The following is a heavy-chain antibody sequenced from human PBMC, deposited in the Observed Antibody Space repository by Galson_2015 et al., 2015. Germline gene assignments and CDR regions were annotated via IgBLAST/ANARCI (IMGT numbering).Heavy chain of an antibody. CDR3: ARVHCSSTSCYETFDY. J-gene: IGHJ4*02. CDR1: GFTFSDYY. CDR2: ISSSSSYT. D-gene: IGHD2-2*01. V-gene: IGHV3-11*05. Sequence: SLRLSCAASGFTFSDYYMSWLRQAPGKGLEWVSYISSSSSYTNYADSVKGRFTISRDNAKNSLYLQMNSLRAEDTAVYYCARVHCSSTSCYETFDYWGQGTLVTVSS.